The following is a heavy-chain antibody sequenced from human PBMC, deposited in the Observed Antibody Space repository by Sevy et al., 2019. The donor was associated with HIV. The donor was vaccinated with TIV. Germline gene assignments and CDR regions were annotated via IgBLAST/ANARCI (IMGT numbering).Heavy chain of an antibody. Sequence: GGSLRLSCAASGFTFSRYDMHWVRQATGKGLEWVSAMSTAGDTYYSGSVKGRFTMSREIAKNSLYLQMNSLRAGDTAVYYCARVTWNARAFDYWGQGTLVTVSS. V-gene: IGHV3-13*01. CDR3: ARVTWNARAFDY. D-gene: IGHD1-1*01. CDR2: MSTAGDT. J-gene: IGHJ4*02. CDR1: GFTFSRYD.